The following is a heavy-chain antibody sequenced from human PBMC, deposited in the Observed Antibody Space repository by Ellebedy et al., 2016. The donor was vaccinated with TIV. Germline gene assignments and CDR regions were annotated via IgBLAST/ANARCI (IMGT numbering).Heavy chain of an antibody. D-gene: IGHD3-10*01. CDR1: GFTFSNAW. Sequence: GESLKISCAASGFTFSNAWMSWVRQAPGKGLEWVSAISGSGGGTYYADSVKGRFTISRDNSKNTLYLQMNSLRAEDTAVYYCAKEQDALWFGEGLDVWGQGTTVTVSS. J-gene: IGHJ6*02. CDR2: ISGSGGGT. V-gene: IGHV3-23*01. CDR3: AKEQDALWFGEGLDV.